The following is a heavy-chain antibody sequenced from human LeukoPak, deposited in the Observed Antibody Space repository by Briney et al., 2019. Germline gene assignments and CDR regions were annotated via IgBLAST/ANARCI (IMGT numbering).Heavy chain of an antibody. CDR3: ARASIVWGSYRYSLDY. J-gene: IGHJ4*02. V-gene: IGHV3-7*01. Sequence: PGGSLRLSCAASGLTFSSYWMSWVRQAPGKGLEWVANIKQDGSEKYYVDSVKGRFTISRDNAKNSLYLQMNSLRAEDTAVYYCARASIVWGSYRYSLDYWGQGTLVTVSS. CDR2: IKQDGSEK. CDR1: GLTFSSYW. D-gene: IGHD3-16*02.